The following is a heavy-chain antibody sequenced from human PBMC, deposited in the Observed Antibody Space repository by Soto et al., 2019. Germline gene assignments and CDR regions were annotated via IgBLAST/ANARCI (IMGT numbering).Heavy chain of an antibody. CDR3: DRKPDVATAKVGGGYVFDV. V-gene: IGHV4-4*02. CDR2: IYHSGSP. CDR1: SGSIFTTNW. J-gene: IGHJ3*01. D-gene: IGHD3-16*01. Sequence: QVQLQESGPGLVKPSGTLSLTCAASSGSIFTTNWWSWVRQSPGRGLQWIGDIYHSGSPKDNPSLNGRVSISIDQSTDRFFLNQTSVTAAHTAVYYCDRKPDVATAKVGGGYVFDVWGQGTMVTVSS.